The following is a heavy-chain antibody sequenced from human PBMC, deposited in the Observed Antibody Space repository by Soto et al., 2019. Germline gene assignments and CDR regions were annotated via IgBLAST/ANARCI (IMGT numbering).Heavy chain of an antibody. CDR3: ARLLYAEYSSSSLLDY. D-gene: IGHD6-13*01. CDR1: GYTFTSYG. Sequence: QVQLVQSGAEVKKPGASVKVSCKASGYTFTSYGISWVRQAPGQGLEWMGWISAYNGNTNYAQKLQGRVTMTTDTSTGTAYMELRSLRSDDTAVYYCARLLYAEYSSSSLLDYWGQGTLVTVSS. CDR2: ISAYNGNT. V-gene: IGHV1-18*01. J-gene: IGHJ4*02.